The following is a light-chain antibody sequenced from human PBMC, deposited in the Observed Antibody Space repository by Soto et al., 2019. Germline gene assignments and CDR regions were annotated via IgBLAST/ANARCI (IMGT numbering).Light chain of an antibody. CDR3: SSYTSSRAYV. CDR1: SSDVGGYNY. CDR2: EVS. Sequence: QSALTQPASVSGSPGQSIAISCTGTSSDVGGYNYVSWYQQQSGKAPKLMIYEVSNRPSGVSNRFSGSKSGNTASLTISGLQAEDEADYYCSSYTSSRAYVFGIGTKVTVL. J-gene: IGLJ1*01. V-gene: IGLV2-14*01.